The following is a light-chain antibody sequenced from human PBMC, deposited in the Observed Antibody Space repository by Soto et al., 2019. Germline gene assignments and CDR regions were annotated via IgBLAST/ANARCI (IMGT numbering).Light chain of an antibody. CDR3: QQYNNWPLT. CDR1: QSVSSC. CDR2: GAS. V-gene: IGKV3-15*01. Sequence: EIVMTQSPAPLSLSPGERATLSCRASQSVSSCLAWYQQKPGQAPRLLIYGASARATAIPGRFSGSGSGTEFTLTISSLQSEDSAVYYCQQYNNWPLTFGRGTKVDIK. J-gene: IGKJ4*01.